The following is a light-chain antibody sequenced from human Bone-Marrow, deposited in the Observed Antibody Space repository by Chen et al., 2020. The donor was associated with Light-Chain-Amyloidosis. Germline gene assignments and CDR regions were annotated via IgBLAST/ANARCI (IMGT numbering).Light chain of an antibody. CDR3: MQALQTPCA. V-gene: IGKV2-28*01. CDR2: LGS. CDR1: QSLLHSNGYNY. Sequence: DIVMTQSPLSLPVTPGEPASISCRSSQSLLHSNGYNYLDWYLQKPGQSPQLLIYLGSNRASGVPDRFSGSGSGTDFTLKISRGEAEDVGVYYCMQALQTPCAFGQGTKVEIK. J-gene: IGKJ1*01.